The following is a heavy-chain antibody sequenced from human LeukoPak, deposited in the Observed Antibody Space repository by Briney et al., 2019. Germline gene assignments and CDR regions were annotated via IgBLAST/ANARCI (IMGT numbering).Heavy chain of an antibody. CDR3: ARGRRIQLWLSI. V-gene: IGHV3-30*04. Sequence: PGRSLRLSCAASGFTFSSYAMHWVRQAPGKGLEWVAVISYDGSNKYYADSVKGRFTISRDNSKNTQYLQMNSLRAEDTAVYYCARGRRIQLWLSIWGQGTLVIVSS. CDR2: ISYDGSNK. D-gene: IGHD5-18*01. CDR1: GFTFSSYA. J-gene: IGHJ4*02.